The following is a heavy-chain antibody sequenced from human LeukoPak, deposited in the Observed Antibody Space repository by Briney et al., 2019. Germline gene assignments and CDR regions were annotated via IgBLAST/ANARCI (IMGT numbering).Heavy chain of an antibody. D-gene: IGHD3-3*01. V-gene: IGHV4-34*01. CDR3: ARVSLEWLPHYYYYMDV. Sequence: PSETLSLTCADYGGSFSGSYWSWIRHPPGKGLEWIGEINHSGSTNYNPSLKSRVTISVDTSKNQFSLKLSSVTAADTAVYYCARVSLEWLPHYYYYMDVWGKGTTVTVSS. J-gene: IGHJ6*03. CDR2: INHSGST. CDR1: GGSFSGSY.